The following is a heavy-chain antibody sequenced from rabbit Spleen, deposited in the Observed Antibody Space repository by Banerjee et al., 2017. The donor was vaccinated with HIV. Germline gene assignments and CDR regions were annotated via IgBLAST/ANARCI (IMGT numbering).Heavy chain of an antibody. D-gene: IGHD5-1*01. CDR1: GFDFSSNA. V-gene: IGHV1S40*01. CDR3: ARDVGKSYVYMDRLNL. Sequence: QSLEESGGDLVKPGASLTLTCTASGFDFSSNAMCWVRQAPGKGLEWIGCIGSGGGSTAYASWAKGRFTISKTSSTTVTLQMTSMTGADTATYFCARDVGKSYVYMDRLNLWGQGTLVTVS. J-gene: IGHJ3*01. CDR2: IGSGGGST.